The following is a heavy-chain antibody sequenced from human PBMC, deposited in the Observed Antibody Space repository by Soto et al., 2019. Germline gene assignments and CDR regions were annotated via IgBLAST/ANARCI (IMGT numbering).Heavy chain of an antibody. D-gene: IGHD3-22*01. V-gene: IGHV2-5*02. Sequence: QITLKESGPTLVQPTQTLTLTCTFSGFSLSTSGVGVGWIRQPPGKALEWLALIYWDDDKRYSPSLKSRLTITKDTAKNPVVLTMTNMDPADTATYYCAHSENYYDSRGYSDLYYFDYWGQGTLVTVSS. J-gene: IGHJ4*02. CDR3: AHSENYYDSRGYSDLYYFDY. CDR2: IYWDDDK. CDR1: GFSLSTSGVG.